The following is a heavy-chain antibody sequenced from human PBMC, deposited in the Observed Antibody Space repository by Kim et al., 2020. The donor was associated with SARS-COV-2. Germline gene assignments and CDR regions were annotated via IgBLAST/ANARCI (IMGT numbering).Heavy chain of an antibody. Sequence: GGSLRLSCAASGFTFSSYAMSWVRQAPGKGLEWVSAISGSGGSTYYADSVKGRFTISRDNSKNTLYLQMNSLRAEDTAVYYWAKDRRHWYSNYEHYYYMDVWGKGTTVTVSS. J-gene: IGHJ6*03. D-gene: IGHD4-4*01. CDR3: AKDRRHWYSNYEHYYYMDV. V-gene: IGHV3-23*01. CDR2: ISGSGGST. CDR1: GFTFSSYA.